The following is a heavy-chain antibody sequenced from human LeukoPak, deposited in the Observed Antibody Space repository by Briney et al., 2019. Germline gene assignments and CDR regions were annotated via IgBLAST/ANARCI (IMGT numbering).Heavy chain of an antibody. CDR2: IYTSGST. CDR1: GGSISSGSYY. D-gene: IGHD6-13*01. J-gene: IGHJ3*02. V-gene: IGHV4-61*02. CDR3: ARDSSSWYGGAFDI. Sequence: SETLSLTCTVSGGSISSGSYYWSWIRQPAGKGLEWIGRIYTSGSTNYNSSLKSRVTISVDTSKNQFSLKLSSVTAADTAVYYCARDSSSWYGGAFDIWGQGTMVTVS.